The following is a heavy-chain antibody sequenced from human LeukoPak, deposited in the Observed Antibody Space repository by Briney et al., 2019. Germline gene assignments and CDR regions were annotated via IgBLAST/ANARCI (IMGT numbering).Heavy chain of an antibody. J-gene: IGHJ4*02. Sequence: PSETLSLTCTLSGDSISSSDHYWVWIRQPPGKGLEWIGEINHSGSTNYNPSLKSRVTISVDTSKNQFSLKLSSVTAADTAVYYCARVTGYMIEDYFDYWGQGTLVTVSS. V-gene: IGHV4-39*07. CDR2: INHSGST. D-gene: IGHD3-22*01. CDR1: GDSISSSDHY. CDR3: ARVTGYMIEDYFDY.